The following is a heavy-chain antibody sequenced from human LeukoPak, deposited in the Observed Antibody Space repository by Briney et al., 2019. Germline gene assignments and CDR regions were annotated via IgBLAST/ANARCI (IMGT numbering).Heavy chain of an antibody. V-gene: IGHV3-48*03. Sequence: PGGSLRLSCAASGFTFSTYEMHWVRQAPGKGLEWVSYISSSGSTIYYADSVKGRFTISRDNAKNSLYLQMNSLRAEDTAVYYCAKEGFYYMDVWGKGTTVTISS. CDR1: GFTFSTYE. J-gene: IGHJ6*03. CDR2: ISSSGSTI. CDR3: AKEGFYYMDV.